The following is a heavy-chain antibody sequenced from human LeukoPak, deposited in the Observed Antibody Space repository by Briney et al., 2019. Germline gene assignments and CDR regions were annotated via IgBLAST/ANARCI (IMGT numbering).Heavy chain of an antibody. J-gene: IGHJ4*02. D-gene: IGHD2-2*01. CDR3: ARGYCSSTSCTGYFDY. V-gene: IGHV3-33*01. CDR2: IWYDGSNK. CDR1: GFTFSNYG. Sequence: PGRSLELSCVASGFTFSNYGMHWVRQAPGKGLEWVAVIWYDGSNKYYADSVKGRFTISRDNSKNTLYLQMNSLRAEDTAVYYCARGYCSSTSCTGYFDYWGQGTLVTVSS.